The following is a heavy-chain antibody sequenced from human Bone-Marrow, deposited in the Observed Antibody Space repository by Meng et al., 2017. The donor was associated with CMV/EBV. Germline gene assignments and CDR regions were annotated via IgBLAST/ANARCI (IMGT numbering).Heavy chain of an antibody. V-gene: IGHV3-23*01. D-gene: IGHD6-13*01. CDR3: AKGGQDSSSWYGSAGPPFCDY. CDR2: ISGSGGST. J-gene: IGHJ4*02. CDR1: GFTFSSYA. Sequence: GESLKISCAASGFTFSSYAMSWVRQAPGKGLEWVSAISGSGGSTYYADSVKGRFTISRDNSKNTLYLQMNSLRAEDTAVYYCAKGGQDSSSWYGSAGPPFCDYWGQGTLVTVSS.